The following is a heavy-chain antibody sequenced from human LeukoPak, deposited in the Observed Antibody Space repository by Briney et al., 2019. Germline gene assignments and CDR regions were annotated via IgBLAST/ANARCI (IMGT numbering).Heavy chain of an antibody. CDR2: TSWNSGSI. Sequence: GGSLRLSCAASGFTFDDYAMHWVRQAPGEGLEWVSGTSWNSGSIGYADSVKSRFTISRDNAKTSLYLQRNSLIAEDTALYYCAKDIFWSPYGDLDYWGQGTLVTVSS. D-gene: IGHD4-17*01. J-gene: IGHJ4*02. V-gene: IGHV3-9*01. CDR3: AKDIFWSPYGDLDY. CDR1: GFTFDDYA.